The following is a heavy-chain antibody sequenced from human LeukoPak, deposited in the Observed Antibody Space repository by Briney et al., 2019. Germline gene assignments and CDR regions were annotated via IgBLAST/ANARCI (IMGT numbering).Heavy chain of an antibody. J-gene: IGHJ4*02. V-gene: IGHV4-59*08. CDR1: GGSISSYY. CDR2: IYYSGST. D-gene: IGHD3-3*01. Sequence: SETLSLTCTVSGGSISSYYWSWIRQPPGKGLEWIGYIYYSGSTNYNPSLKSRVTISVDTSKNQFSLKLSSVTAADTAVYYCARHRFGVVTTYFDYWRQGTLVTVSS. CDR3: ARHRFGVVTTYFDY.